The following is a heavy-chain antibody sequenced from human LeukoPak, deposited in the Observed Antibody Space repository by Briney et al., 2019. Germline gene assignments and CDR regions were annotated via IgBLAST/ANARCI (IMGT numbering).Heavy chain of an antibody. J-gene: IGHJ5*01. V-gene: IGHV4-59*12. CDR2: IYYSGST. D-gene: IGHD2-2*01. CDR1: GGSFSSYY. Sequence: PSETLSLTCAVYGGSFSSYYWSWIRQPPGKGLEWIGYIYYSGSTNYNPSLKSRVTISVDTSKNQFSLKLSSVTAADTAVYYCARVRRDIVVVPDPAQGCNWFDSWGQGTLVTVSS. CDR3: ARVRRDIVVVPDPAQGCNWFDS.